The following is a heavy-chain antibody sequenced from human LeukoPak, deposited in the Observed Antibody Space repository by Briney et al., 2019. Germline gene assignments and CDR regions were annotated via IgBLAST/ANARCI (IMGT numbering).Heavy chain of an antibody. V-gene: IGHV3-21*01. CDR2: ITGSSSSI. J-gene: IGHJ5*02. Sequence: GGSLRLACAASGSTFSSYKMNWVCQAPGKGLEWVSSITGSSSSIYYADSLQGRFTISRDNAKNSLYLQMNSLRAEDTAVYYCPRGGNWFDPWGQGTLVTVSS. CDR1: GSTFSSYK. D-gene: IGHD3-16*01. CDR3: PRGGNWFDP.